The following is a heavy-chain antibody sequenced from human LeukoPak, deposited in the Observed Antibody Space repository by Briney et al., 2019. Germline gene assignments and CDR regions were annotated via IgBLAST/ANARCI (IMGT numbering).Heavy chain of an antibody. J-gene: IGHJ5*02. CDR2: INIGGTNT. CDR3: ATDGAGFDT. V-gene: IGHV3-11*01. CDR1: GFTFNDYY. Sequence: GGSLRHSCAASGFTFNDYYMSWIRQAPGKGLEWLSYINIGGTNTHYADSVKGRFTISRDNAKKSLYLEMNNLRAEDTAVYYCATDGAGFDTWGQGVLVTVSS.